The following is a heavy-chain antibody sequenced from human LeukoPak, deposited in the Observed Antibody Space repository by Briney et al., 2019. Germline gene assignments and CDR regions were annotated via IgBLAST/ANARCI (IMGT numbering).Heavy chain of an antibody. CDR2: INAGNGNT. CDR1: EYTFTSYA. J-gene: IGHJ4*02. CDR3: ARRAFSGYVDY. V-gene: IGHV1-3*01. Sequence: ASVKVSCKASEYTFTSYAMHWVRQAPGQRLEWMGWINAGNGNTKYSQKFQGRVTITRDTSASTAYMELSSLRSEDTAVYYCARRAFSGYVDYWGQGTLVTVSS. D-gene: IGHD6-19*01.